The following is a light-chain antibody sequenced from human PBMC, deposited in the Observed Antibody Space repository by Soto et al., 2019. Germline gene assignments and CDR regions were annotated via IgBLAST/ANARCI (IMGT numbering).Light chain of an antibody. CDR2: GAS. CDR1: QSVSSSY. CDR3: QQYGSSPRFT. J-gene: IGKJ3*01. V-gene: IGKV3-20*01. Sequence: EIVLTQSPGTLSLSPGERATLSCRASQSVSSSYLAWYQQKPGQAPRLLIYGASSRATGIPDRFSGSGSGTEVTLTIIRLEPEDFAVYYCQQYGSSPRFTFGPGTKVDIK.